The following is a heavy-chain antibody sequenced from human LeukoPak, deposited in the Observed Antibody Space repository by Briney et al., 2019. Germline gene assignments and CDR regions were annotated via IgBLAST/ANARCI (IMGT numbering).Heavy chain of an antibody. Sequence: SETLSLTCTVSGYSISSGYYWGWIRQPPGKGLEWIGSIYHSGSTYYNPSLKSRVTISVDTSKNQFSLKLSSVTAADTAVYYCATHPDCSSTSCYDRSGTWGQGTLVTVSS. CDR3: ATHPDCSSTSCYDRSGT. CDR1: GYSISSGYY. CDR2: IYHSGST. V-gene: IGHV4-38-2*02. D-gene: IGHD2-2*01. J-gene: IGHJ4*02.